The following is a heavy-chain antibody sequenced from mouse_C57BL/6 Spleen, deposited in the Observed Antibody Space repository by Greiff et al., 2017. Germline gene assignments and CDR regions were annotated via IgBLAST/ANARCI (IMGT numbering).Heavy chain of an antibody. CDR1: GYAFSSYW. D-gene: IGHD1-1*01. CDR2: IYPGDGDT. J-gene: IGHJ3*01. Sequence: QVQLKESGAELVKPGASVKISCKASGYAFSSYWMNWVKQRPGKGLEWIGQIYPGDGDTNYNGKFKGKATLTADKSSSTAYMQLSSLTSEDSAVYFCARGGYWGSSPWFAYWGQGTLVTVSA. CDR3: ARGGYWGSSPWFAY. V-gene: IGHV1-80*01.